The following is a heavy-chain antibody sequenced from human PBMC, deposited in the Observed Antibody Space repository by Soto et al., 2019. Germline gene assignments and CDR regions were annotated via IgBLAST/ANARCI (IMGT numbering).Heavy chain of an antibody. D-gene: IGHD3-3*01. V-gene: IGHV1-8*01. CDR1: GYTFTSYD. CDR3: ARDYYDFWSGYSHHYMDV. Sequence: ASVKVSCKASGYTFTSYDINWVRQATGQGLEWMGWMNPNSGNTGYAQKFQGRVTMTRNTSISTAYMELSSLRSEDTAVYYCARDYYDFWSGYSHHYMDVWGKGTTVTVSS. J-gene: IGHJ6*03. CDR2: MNPNSGNT.